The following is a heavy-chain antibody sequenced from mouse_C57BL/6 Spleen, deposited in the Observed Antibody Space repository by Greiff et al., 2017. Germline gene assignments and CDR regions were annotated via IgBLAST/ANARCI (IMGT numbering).Heavy chain of an antibody. CDR1: GYTFTSYW. D-gene: IGHD1-1*01. Sequence: QVQLQQPGAELVKPGASVKLSCKASGYTFTSYWMHWVKQRPGQGLEWIGMIHPNSGSTNYNEKFKSKATLTVDKSSSTAYMTLSSLTSEDSAVYYCARSHVSSYVDYWGQGTTLTVSS. J-gene: IGHJ2*01. CDR2: IHPNSGST. V-gene: IGHV1-64*01. CDR3: ARSHVSSYVDY.